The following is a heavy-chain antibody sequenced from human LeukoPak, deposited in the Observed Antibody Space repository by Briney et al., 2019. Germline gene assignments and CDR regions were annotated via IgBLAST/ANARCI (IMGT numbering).Heavy chain of an antibody. CDR3: ARGIAAAGSYMDV. Sequence: SQTLSLTCTVSGGSISSYYWSWIRQPPGKGLEWIGYIYYSGSTNYNPSLKSRVTISVDTSKNQFSLKLSSVTAADTAVYYCARGIAAAGSYMDVWGKGTTVTVSS. J-gene: IGHJ6*03. D-gene: IGHD6-13*01. CDR1: GGSISSYY. CDR2: IYYSGST. V-gene: IGHV4-59*08.